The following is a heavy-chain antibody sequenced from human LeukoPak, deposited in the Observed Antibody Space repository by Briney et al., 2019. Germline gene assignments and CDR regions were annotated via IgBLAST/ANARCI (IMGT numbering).Heavy chain of an antibody. J-gene: IGHJ4*02. Sequence: GGPLRLSCAASGFTFSSYSMNWVRQAPGKGLEWVSSISSSSSYIYYADSVKGRFTISRDNAKNSLYLQMNSLRAEDTAVYYCARVRCSGGSCYWGQGTLVTVSS. CDR2: ISSSSSYI. CDR1: GFTFSSYS. V-gene: IGHV3-21*01. D-gene: IGHD2-15*01. CDR3: ARVRCSGGSCY.